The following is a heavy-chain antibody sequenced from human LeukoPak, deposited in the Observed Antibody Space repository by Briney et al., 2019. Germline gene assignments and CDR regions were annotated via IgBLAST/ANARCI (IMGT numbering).Heavy chain of an antibody. Sequence: SGTLSLTCAVSGGSISSSNWWSWVRQPPGKGLEWIGEIYHSGSTNYNPSLKSRATISVDKSKNQFSLKLSSVTAADTAVYYCAIFMGTVTTPYFDYWGQGTLVTVSS. J-gene: IGHJ4*02. CDR1: GGSISSSNW. V-gene: IGHV4-4*02. D-gene: IGHD4-17*01. CDR2: IYHSGST. CDR3: AIFMGTVTTPYFDY.